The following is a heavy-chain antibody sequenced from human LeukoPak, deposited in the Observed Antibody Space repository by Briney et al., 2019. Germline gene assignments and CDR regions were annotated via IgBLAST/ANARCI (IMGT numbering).Heavy chain of an antibody. J-gene: IGHJ4*02. V-gene: IGHV4-4*07. CDR3: ARWTSSSWYRFDY. CDR2: IYTSGST. Sequence: SETLCLTCTVSGGSISSNYWSWIRQPAGKGLEWIGRIYTSGSTSYNPSLESRVTMSVDTSKNQFSLNLRSVTAADTAVYYCARWTSSSWYRFDYWGQGTLVTVSS. CDR1: GGSISSNY. D-gene: IGHD6-13*01.